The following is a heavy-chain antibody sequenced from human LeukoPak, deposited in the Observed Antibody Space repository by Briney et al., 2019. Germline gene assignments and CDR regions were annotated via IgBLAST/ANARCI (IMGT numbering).Heavy chain of an antibody. Sequence: GGSLRLSCAASGFTFDDYAMHWVRQAPGKGLEWVSGISWNSGSIGYADSVKGRFTISRDNAKNSLYLQMNSLRAEDTALYYCAKASSSSRYDYWGQGTLVTVSS. CDR2: ISWNSGSI. J-gene: IGHJ4*02. V-gene: IGHV3-9*01. CDR1: GFTFDDYA. CDR3: AKASSSSRYDY. D-gene: IGHD6-13*01.